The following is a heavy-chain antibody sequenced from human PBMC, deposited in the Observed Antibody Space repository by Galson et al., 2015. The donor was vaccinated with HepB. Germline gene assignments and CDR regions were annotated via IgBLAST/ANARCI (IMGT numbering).Heavy chain of an antibody. CDR3: ARAQGDGHNYWYFDL. Sequence: SLRLSCAASGFPFSGYEMNWVRQAPGKGLEWVSYISSSGSTIYYADSVKGRFTISRDNAKKSLYLQMNSLRAEDTAVYYCARAQGDGHNYWYFDLWGRGTLVTVSS. J-gene: IGHJ2*01. CDR2: ISSSGSTI. CDR1: GFPFSGYE. V-gene: IGHV3-48*03. D-gene: IGHD5-24*01.